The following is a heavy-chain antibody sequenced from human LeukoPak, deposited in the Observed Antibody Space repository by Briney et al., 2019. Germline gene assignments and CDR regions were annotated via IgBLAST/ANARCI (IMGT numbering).Heavy chain of an antibody. CDR1: GFTFSSYS. V-gene: IGHV3-21*04. CDR3: ARYSSGGKGDFDY. D-gene: IGHD6-19*01. J-gene: IGHJ4*02. Sequence: GGSLKLSCAAPGFTFSSYSMNWVRQAPGKGLEWVSSISSSSSYIYYADSVKGRFTISRDNAKNSLYLQMNSLRAEDTAVYYCARYSSGGKGDFDYWGQGTLVTVSS. CDR2: ISSSSSYI.